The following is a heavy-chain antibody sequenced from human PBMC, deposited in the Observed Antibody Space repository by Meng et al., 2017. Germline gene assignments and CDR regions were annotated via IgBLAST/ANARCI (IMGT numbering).Heavy chain of an antibody. D-gene: IGHD2-15*01. CDR1: GGSFSSGNW. J-gene: IGHJ1*01. Sequence: QMQLQESGPGLVKPSGTLSRTGAVSGGSFSSGNWWGWVRQPPGKGLEWIGEIFHTGNTNYNPSLQSRVSLSIDKSKSQFSLKMISVTAADTAIYYCVNYCSGGKCSPNEKTQHWGQGTLVTVSS. V-gene: IGHV4-4*02. CDR2: IFHTGNT. CDR3: VNYCSGGKCSPNEKTQH.